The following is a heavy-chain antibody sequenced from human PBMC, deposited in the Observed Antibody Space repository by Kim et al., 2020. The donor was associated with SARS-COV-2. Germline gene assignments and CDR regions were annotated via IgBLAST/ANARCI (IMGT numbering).Heavy chain of an antibody. J-gene: IGHJ4*02. Sequence: GGSLRLSCAASGFTFSSYSMNWVRQAPGKGLEWVSSISSSSSYIYYADSVKGRFTISRDNAKNSLYLQMNSLRAEDTAVYYCAGYCSSTSCYTTGSYFNWGQGTLVTVSS. D-gene: IGHD2-2*02. V-gene: IGHV3-21*01. CDR3: AGYCSSTSCYTTGSYFN. CDR2: ISSSSSYI. CDR1: GFTFSSYS.